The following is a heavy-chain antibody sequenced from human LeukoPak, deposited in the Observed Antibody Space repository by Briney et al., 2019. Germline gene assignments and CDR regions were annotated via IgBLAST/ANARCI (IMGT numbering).Heavy chain of an antibody. CDR3: AKGSQSTGGRFDP. V-gene: IGHV3-9*01. CDR1: GFTFDDYA. CDR2: ITWNGGVI. D-gene: IGHD1-1*01. J-gene: IGHJ5*02. Sequence: GGSLRLSCAASGFTFDDYAMHWIRQAREKALEWVSGITWNGGVIGYADSVKGRFTISRDNAKDSLYLQMDSLTDDDTAFYYCAKGSQSTGGRFDPWGQGTLVIVSS.